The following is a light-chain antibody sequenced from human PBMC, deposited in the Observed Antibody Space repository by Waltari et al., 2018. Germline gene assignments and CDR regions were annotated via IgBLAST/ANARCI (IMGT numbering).Light chain of an antibody. CDR2: SNI. J-gene: IGLJ1*01. V-gene: IGLV1-44*01. CDR3: ATWDDSLNGYV. CDR1: SPHLDSNT. Sequence: QSVLTQPPSASGTPGQRVTIPCSGSSPHLDSNTVTWYQHFPGAAPKLRMYSNIQRPSGVPDRFSGSKSGTSASLAISGLQSEDEADYYCATWDDSLNGYVFGTGTKVTVL.